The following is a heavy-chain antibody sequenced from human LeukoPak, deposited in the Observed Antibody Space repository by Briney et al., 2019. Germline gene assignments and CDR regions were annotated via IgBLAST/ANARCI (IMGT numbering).Heavy chain of an antibody. D-gene: IGHD1-26*01. CDR2: IYSGGST. V-gene: IGHV3-66*01. CDR3: ARDRLTRDSGSRGD. J-gene: IGHJ4*02. CDR1: GFTVSSNY. Sequence: GGSLRLSCAASGFTVSSNYMNWVRQAPGKGLEWVSLIYSGGSTYYADSVKGRFTISRDNSKNTLYLQMNSLRAEDTAVYYCARDRLTRDSGSRGDWGQGTLVTVSS.